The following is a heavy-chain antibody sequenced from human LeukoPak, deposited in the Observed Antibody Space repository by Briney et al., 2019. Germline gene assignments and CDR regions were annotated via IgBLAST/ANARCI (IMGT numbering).Heavy chain of an antibody. V-gene: IGHV4-39*07. D-gene: IGHD2-2*01. CDR3: ARGGYCSSTSCYRPTTNWFDP. Sequence: SETLSLTCTVSGGSISSSSYYWGWIRQPPGKGLEWIGSIYYSGSTYYNPSLKSRVTISVDRSKNQFSLKLSSVTAADTAVYYCARGGYCSSTSCYRPTTNWFDPWGQGTLVTVSS. CDR2: IYYSGST. CDR1: GGSISSSSYY. J-gene: IGHJ5*02.